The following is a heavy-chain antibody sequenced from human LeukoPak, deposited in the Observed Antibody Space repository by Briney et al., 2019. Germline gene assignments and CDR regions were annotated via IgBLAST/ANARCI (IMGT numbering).Heavy chain of an antibody. V-gene: IGHV4-59*08. CDR1: GGSISSYY. Sequence: SETLSLTCSVSGGSISSYYWSWIRQPPGKGLEWIGYFYYSGRTNYNPSLKSRVTISVDTSKNQFSLKLSSVTAADTAVYYCARQNYYGSGSLWNWFDPWGQGTLVTVSS. J-gene: IGHJ5*02. CDR3: ARQNYYGSGSLWNWFDP. CDR2: FYYSGRT. D-gene: IGHD3-10*01.